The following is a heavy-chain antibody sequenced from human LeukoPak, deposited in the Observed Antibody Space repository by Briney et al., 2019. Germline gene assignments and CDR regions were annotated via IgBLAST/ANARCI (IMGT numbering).Heavy chain of an antibody. J-gene: IGHJ4*02. D-gene: IGHD5-18*01. CDR2: ISAYNGNT. Sequence: GASVKVSCKASGYTFTSYGISWVRQAPGQGLEWMGWISAYNGNTNYAQKLQGRVTMTTVTSTSTAYMELRSLRSDDTAVYYCARDLQYSYGYSVDYWGQGTLVTVSS. CDR1: GYTFTSYG. V-gene: IGHV1-18*01. CDR3: ARDLQYSYGYSVDY.